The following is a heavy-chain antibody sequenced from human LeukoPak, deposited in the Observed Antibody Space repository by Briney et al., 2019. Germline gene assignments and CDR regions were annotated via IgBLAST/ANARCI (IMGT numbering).Heavy chain of an antibody. D-gene: IGHD5-12*01. CDR2: ITSSSSYK. V-gene: IGHV3-21*01. Sequence: GGSLRLSCVASGFTFSSYSMNWVRQAPGKGLEWVSSITSSSSYKYYADSVKGRFTISRDNAKNSLYLQMNSLRAEDTAVYYCASSGYSGYPYWGQGTLVTVSS. J-gene: IGHJ4*02. CDR1: GFTFSSYS. CDR3: ASSGYSGYPY.